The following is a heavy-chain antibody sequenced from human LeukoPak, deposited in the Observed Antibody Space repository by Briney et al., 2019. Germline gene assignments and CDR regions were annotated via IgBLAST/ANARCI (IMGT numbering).Heavy chain of an antibody. J-gene: IGHJ4*02. CDR2: IIPIFGTA. CDR1: GGTFSSYA. V-gene: IGHV1-69*05. CDR3: ARGTLTPRTMIVVVQTAYYFDY. D-gene: IGHD3-22*01. Sequence: SVKVSCKASGGTFSSYAISWVRQAPGQGLEWMGGIIPIFGTANYAQKFQGRVTITTDESTSTAYMELSSLRSEDTAVYYCARGTLTPRTMIVVVQTAYYFDYWGQGTLVTVSS.